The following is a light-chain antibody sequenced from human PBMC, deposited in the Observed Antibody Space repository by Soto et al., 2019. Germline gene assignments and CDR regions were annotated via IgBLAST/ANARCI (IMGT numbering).Light chain of an antibody. CDR3: QQYNEWPIT. Sequence: EKVMTQSPATLSVSPGERATLSCRASQSVRSNLAWYQQKPGQALRLLIYDASTRATGIPARFSGSGSGTEFTLIISSLQSEDFAVYYCQQYNEWPITFGGGTKVDIK. CDR1: QSVRSN. CDR2: DAS. V-gene: IGKV3-15*01. J-gene: IGKJ4*01.